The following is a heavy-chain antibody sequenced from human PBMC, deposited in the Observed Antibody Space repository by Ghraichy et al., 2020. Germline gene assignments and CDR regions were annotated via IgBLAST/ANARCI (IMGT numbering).Heavy chain of an antibody. D-gene: IGHD2-15*01. Sequence: GESLNISCAASGFIFRNYAMHWVRQAPGKGLEWVAVIWYDGSNIYYVDSVKGRFTISRDNSKNTLYLQMNSLRAEDTAVYYCARAQCSGGNCYLRDYFDYWGQGTLVTVSS. CDR3: ARAQCSGGNCYLRDYFDY. V-gene: IGHV3-33*01. CDR2: IWYDGSNI. CDR1: GFIFRNYA. J-gene: IGHJ4*02.